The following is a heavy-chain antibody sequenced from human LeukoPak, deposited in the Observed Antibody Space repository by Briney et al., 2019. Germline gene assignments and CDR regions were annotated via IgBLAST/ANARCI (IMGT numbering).Heavy chain of an antibody. D-gene: IGHD3-9*01. V-gene: IGHV1-18*01. CDR2: ISAYNGNT. CDR1: GYTLTSYG. J-gene: IGHJ4*02. Sequence: ASVKVSCKASGYTLTSYGISWVRQAPGQGLEWMGWISAYNGNTNYAQKLQGRVTMTTDTSTSTAYMELRSLRSDDTAVYYCARAGDILTGYYAWDDYWGQGTLVTVSS. CDR3: ARAGDILTGYYAWDDY.